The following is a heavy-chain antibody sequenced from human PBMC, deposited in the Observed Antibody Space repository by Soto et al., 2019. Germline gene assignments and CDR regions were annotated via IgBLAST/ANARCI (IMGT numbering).Heavy chain of an antibody. V-gene: IGHV4-4*02. D-gene: IGHD1-7*01. Sequence: SETLSLTCAVSGGSFTSNNWWTWVRQPPGQGLEWIGEIYRTGSTNCNPPLKSRVTISLDKSENQFSLKVTSLTAADTAVYYCASRDPGTSVDYWGQGTLVTVSS. CDR3: ASRDPGTSVDY. CDR2: IYRTGST. CDR1: GGSFTSNNW. J-gene: IGHJ4*02.